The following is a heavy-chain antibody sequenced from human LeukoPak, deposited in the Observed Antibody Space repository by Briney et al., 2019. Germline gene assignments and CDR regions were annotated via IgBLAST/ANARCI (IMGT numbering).Heavy chain of an antibody. CDR3: ARDALGSPGADAFDI. CDR1: GFTFSSYE. D-gene: IGHD1-26*01. Sequence: PGGSLRLSCAASGFTFSSYEMNWVRQAPGKGLEWVSYISSSGSTIYYADSVKGRFTISRDNAKNSLYLQMNSLRAEDTAVYYCARDALGSPGADAFDIWGQGTMVTVSS. CDR2: ISSSGSTI. J-gene: IGHJ3*02. V-gene: IGHV3-48*03.